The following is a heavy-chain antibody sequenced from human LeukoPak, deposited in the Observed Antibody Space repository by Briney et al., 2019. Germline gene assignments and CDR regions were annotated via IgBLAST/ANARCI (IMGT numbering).Heavy chain of an antibody. Sequence: SETLSLNCTVSGYSISWGYYWGWIRQPPGKGLEWIGIIYHSGSTYYNPSLKSRVTISVDTSKNQFSLKLSSVTAADTAVYYCARGRTNYDYWGQGTWSPSPQ. J-gene: IGHJ4*02. CDR1: GYSISWGYY. V-gene: IGHV4-38-2*02. CDR2: IYHSGST. CDR3: ARGRTNYDY. D-gene: IGHD1-14*01.